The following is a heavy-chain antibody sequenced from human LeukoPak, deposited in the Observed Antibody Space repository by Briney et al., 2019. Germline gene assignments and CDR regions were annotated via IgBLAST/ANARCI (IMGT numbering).Heavy chain of an antibody. CDR3: ARVATRYYDFWSGYPYYFDY. J-gene: IGHJ4*02. CDR2: IYYSGST. Sequence: PSETLSLTCTVSGGSISSYYWSWIRQPPGKGLEWIGYIYYSGSTNYNPSPKSRVTISVDTSKNQFSLKLSSVTAADTAVYYCARVATRYYDFWSGYPYYFDYWGQGTLVTVSS. D-gene: IGHD3-3*01. CDR1: GGSISSYY. V-gene: IGHV4-59*01.